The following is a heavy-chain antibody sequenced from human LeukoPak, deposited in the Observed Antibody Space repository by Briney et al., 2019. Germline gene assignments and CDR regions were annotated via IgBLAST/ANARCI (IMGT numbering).Heavy chain of an antibody. Sequence: GASVKVSCKASGGTFSSYAISWVRRAPGQGLEWMGGIIPIFGTANYAQKFQGRVTITTDESTSTAYMELSSLRSEDTAVYYCARALWGLVVPAAAGGHDAFDIWGQGTMVTVSS. CDR2: IIPIFGTA. CDR3: ARALWGLVVPAAAGGHDAFDI. CDR1: GGTFSSYA. J-gene: IGHJ3*02. V-gene: IGHV1-69*05. D-gene: IGHD2-2*01.